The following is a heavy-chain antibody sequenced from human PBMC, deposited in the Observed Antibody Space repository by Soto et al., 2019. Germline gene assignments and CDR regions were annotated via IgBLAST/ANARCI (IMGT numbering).Heavy chain of an antibody. CDR2: IWYDGSSQ. CDR3: ARDMDSNYEGMDV. Sequence: QVNLVQSGGGLVQPGRSLRLSCAASGFTFRNSGMEWIRQAPGKGLEWVARIWYDGSSQYYADSVKGRFTISRDNSKNTLYMEMNSVRVEDTAVYYCARDMDSNYEGMDVWGQGTTVIVSS. V-gene: IGHV3-33*01. D-gene: IGHD4-4*01. CDR1: GFTFRNSG. J-gene: IGHJ6*02.